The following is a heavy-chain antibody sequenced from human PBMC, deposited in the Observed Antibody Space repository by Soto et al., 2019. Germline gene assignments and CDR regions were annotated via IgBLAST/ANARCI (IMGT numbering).Heavy chain of an antibody. CDR2: ISSSSSYI. CDR1: GFTFSGYS. CDR3: ARVGPRTYYYDSNPGSNWFDP. J-gene: IGHJ5*02. Sequence: GGSLRLSFAASGFTFSGYSMNWVRRAPGKGREWVSSISSSSSYIYYADSVKGRFTISRDNAKNSLYLQMNSLRAEDTAVYYCARVGPRTYYYDSNPGSNWFDPWGQGTLVTVSS. V-gene: IGHV3-21*01. D-gene: IGHD3-22*01.